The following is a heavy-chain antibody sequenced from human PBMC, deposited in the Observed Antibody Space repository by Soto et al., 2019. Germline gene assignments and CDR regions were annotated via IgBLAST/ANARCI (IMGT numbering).Heavy chain of an antibody. D-gene: IGHD3-3*01. Sequence: GGSLRLSCAASGFTFSSYAMSWVRQAPGKGLEWVSAISGSGGSTYYAGSVKGRFTISRDNSKNTLYLQMNSLRAEDTAVYYCAKSNPRYYDFWSGSYYYYGMDVWGQGTTVTVSS. CDR2: ISGSGGST. CDR3: AKSNPRYYDFWSGSYYYYGMDV. CDR1: GFTFSSYA. J-gene: IGHJ6*02. V-gene: IGHV3-23*01.